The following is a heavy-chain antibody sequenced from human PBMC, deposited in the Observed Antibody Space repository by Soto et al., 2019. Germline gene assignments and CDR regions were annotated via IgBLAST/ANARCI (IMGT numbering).Heavy chain of an antibody. D-gene: IGHD3-3*01. CDR3: ASLSGYYDFWSGQGDY. Sequence: PSETLSLTCTVSGGSISSSSYYWGWIRQPPGKGLEWIGSIYYSGSTYYNPSLKSRVTISVDTSKNQFSLKLSSVTAADTAVYYCASLSGYYDFWSGQGDYWGQGTLVTVSS. J-gene: IGHJ4*02. CDR1: GGSISSSSYY. V-gene: IGHV4-39*01. CDR2: IYYSGST.